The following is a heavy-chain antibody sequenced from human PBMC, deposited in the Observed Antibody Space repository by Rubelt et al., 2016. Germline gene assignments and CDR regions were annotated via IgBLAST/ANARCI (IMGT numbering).Heavy chain of an antibody. CDR1: GFTFSSYA. J-gene: IGHJ4*02. V-gene: IGHV3-23*01. CDR2: ISGSAGRT. D-gene: IGHD2-21*01. Sequence: GQLLESGGGLVQPGGSLRLSCAASGFTFSSYAMSWVRQAPGKGLEWVSVISGSAGRTNNADSVKGRFIISRDKSKNTLFLQMNSLRVEDTAIYYCARGDWVFLPLPYFFDHWGQGTLVTVSS. CDR3: ARGDWVFLPLPYFFDH.